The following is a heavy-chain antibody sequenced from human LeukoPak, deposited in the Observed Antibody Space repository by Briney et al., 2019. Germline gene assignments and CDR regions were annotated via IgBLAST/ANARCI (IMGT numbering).Heavy chain of an antibody. V-gene: IGHV3-11*06. CDR2: ISSSSSYT. CDR3: AKDKDAFDY. J-gene: IGHJ4*02. D-gene: IGHD2-8*01. CDR1: GLTFNDYY. Sequence: GGSLRLSCVASGLTFNDYYMSWIRQAPGKGLEWVSYISSSSSYTRYADSVKGRFTISRDNAKNSLYLQMNSLRAEDTAVYYCAKDKDAFDYWGQGTLVTVSS.